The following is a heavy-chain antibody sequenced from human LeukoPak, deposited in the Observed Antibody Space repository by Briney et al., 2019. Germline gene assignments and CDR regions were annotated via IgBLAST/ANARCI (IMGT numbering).Heavy chain of an antibody. V-gene: IGHV4-59*08. D-gene: IGHD3-10*01. J-gene: IGHJ5*02. CDR2: IFYSGST. CDR1: GGSITNYF. Sequence: SETLSLTCTVSGGSITNYFWSWIRQSPGKGLEWIGYIFYSGSTNYNPSLKSRVTISVDTSKNQFSLKLTSVTAADTAVYYCARHDDCPEFGWGFDPWGQGTLVTVSS. CDR3: ARHDDCPEFGWGFDP.